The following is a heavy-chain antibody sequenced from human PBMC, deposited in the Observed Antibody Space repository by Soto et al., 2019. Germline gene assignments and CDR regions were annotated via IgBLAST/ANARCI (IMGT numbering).Heavy chain of an antibody. J-gene: IGHJ6*02. V-gene: IGHV1-18*04. CDR3: ARDTTMIVVVIMVDYYYGMDV. CDR1: GYTFTSYG. CDR2: ISAYNGNT. D-gene: IGHD3-22*01. Sequence: ASVKVSCKASGYTFTSYGISWVRQAPGQGLECMGWISAYNGNTNYAQKLQGRVTMTTDTSTSTAYMELRSLRSDDTAVYYCARDTTMIVVVIMVDYYYGMDVWGQGTTVTVSS.